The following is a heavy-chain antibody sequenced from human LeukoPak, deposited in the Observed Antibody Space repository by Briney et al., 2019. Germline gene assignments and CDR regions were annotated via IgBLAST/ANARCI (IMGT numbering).Heavy chain of an antibody. CDR3: ARTRWGGSGWHYFDY. V-gene: IGHV3-23*01. Sequence: GGSLRLSCAASGFTFSTYAMNWVRQASGKGLEWVSTISGSGGSTYYADSVKGRFTISRDSSKNTLYLQMNSLRAEDTAVYYCARTRWGGSGWHYFDYWGQGTLVTVSS. J-gene: IGHJ4*02. CDR2: ISGSGGST. D-gene: IGHD6-19*01. CDR1: GFTFSTYA.